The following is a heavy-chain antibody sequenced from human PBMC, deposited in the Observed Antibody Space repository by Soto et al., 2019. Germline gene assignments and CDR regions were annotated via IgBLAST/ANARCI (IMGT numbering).Heavy chain of an antibody. CDR2: IYYSGST. J-gene: IGHJ3*02. V-gene: IGHV4-31*02. CDR3: ARDLYSSSWPDAFDI. Sequence: LRLSCAASGFTFSSYEMNWVRQHPGKGLEWIGYIYYSGSTYYNPSLKSRVTISVDTSKNQFSLKLSSVTAADTAVYYCARDLYSSSWPDAFDIWGQGTMVTVSS. D-gene: IGHD6-13*01. CDR1: GFTFSSYE.